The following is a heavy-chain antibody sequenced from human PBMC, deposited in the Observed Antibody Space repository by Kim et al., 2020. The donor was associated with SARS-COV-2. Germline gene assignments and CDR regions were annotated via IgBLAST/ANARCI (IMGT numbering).Heavy chain of an antibody. CDR2: ITSGGGST. J-gene: IGHJ4*02. Sequence: EGSLRLSCAASGFIFTNYAMTWVRQAPGKGLEWVSVITSGGGSTYYADSLRGRFTISRDNFKNTLYLQMNSLRAEDTAVYYCAKAPDSSSPRPSEYWGQG. V-gene: IGHV3-23*01. D-gene: IGHD6-6*01. CDR1: GFIFTNYA. CDR3: AKAPDSSSPRPSEY.